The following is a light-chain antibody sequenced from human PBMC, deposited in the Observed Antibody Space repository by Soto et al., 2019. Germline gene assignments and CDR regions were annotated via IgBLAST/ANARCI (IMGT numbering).Light chain of an antibody. J-gene: IGKJ3*01. CDR3: QHCDYLPI. Sequence: DIQMTQSPSSLSASVGDRLTITCQASHDITSYLNWYQHKPGKAPKLLIYDASILEAGVPPRFSGSGSGTDFTLTINGLHPEYVATYYCQHCDYLPIFGPGTTVDFK. V-gene: IGKV1-33*01. CDR2: DAS. CDR1: HDITSY.